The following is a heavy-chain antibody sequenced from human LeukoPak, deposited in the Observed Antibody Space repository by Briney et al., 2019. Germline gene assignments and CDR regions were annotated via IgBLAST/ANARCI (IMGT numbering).Heavy chain of an antibody. CDR2: INHSGST. D-gene: IGHD3-10*01. J-gene: IGHJ4*02. CDR1: GGSFSGYY. Sequence: SETLSLTCAVYGGSFSGYYWSWIRQPPGKGLEWIGEINHSGSTNYNPSLKSRVTISVDTSKNQFSLKLSSVTAADTAVYYCARVAGPGLLWFGELFSSTNPYYFDYWGQGTLVTVSS. V-gene: IGHV4-34*01. CDR3: ARVAGPGLLWFGELFSSTNPYYFDY.